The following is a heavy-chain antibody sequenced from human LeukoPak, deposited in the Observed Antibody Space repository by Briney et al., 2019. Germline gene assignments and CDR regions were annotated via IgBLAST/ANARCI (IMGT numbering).Heavy chain of an antibody. CDR3: ASIQLWLMGFDY. D-gene: IGHD5-18*01. Sequence: PSETLSLTCTVSGGSISSGGYYWSWIRQHPGKGLEWIGYIYYSGSTYYNPSLKSRVTISVDTSKNQFSLKLSSVTAADTAVYYCASIQLWLMGFDYWGQGTLVTVSS. V-gene: IGHV4-31*03. CDR2: IYYSGST. J-gene: IGHJ4*02. CDR1: GGSISSGGYY.